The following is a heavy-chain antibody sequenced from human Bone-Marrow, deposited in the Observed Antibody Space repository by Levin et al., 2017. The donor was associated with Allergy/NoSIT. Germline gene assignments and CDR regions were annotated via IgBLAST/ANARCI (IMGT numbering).Heavy chain of an antibody. V-gene: IGHV4-38-2*02. CDR2: IYHNGRP. J-gene: IGHJ6*02. CDR1: GFSFSSGYY. D-gene: IGHD3-10*01. Sequence: SETLSLTCAVSGFSFSSGYYWGWIRQAPGTGLEWIGSIYHNGRPFYTTSLKSRVTISLDMSKNEFSLELTSVTDADTAVYYCARENGRYYGSDTYNYGMDVWGQGTTVTVSS. CDR3: ARENGRYYGSDTYNYGMDV.